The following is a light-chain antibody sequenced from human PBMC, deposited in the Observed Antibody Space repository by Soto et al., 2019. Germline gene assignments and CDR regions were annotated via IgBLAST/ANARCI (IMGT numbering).Light chain of an antibody. CDR3: SSFTSAYTFV. Sequence: LTQPACVSGSPGQSIAISCTGTSSDVGGYNYVSWYQQHPGKAPKLLLSEVSNRPSGVSDRFSGSKSGNTASLTISGLQTQDEADYYCSSFTSAYTFVFGTGTKVTVL. CDR2: EVS. CDR1: SSDVGGYNY. J-gene: IGLJ1*01. V-gene: IGLV2-14*01.